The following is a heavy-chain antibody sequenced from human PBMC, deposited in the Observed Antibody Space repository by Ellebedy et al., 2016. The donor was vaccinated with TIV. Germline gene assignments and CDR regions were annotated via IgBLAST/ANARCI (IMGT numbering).Heavy chain of an antibody. V-gene: IGHV3-30-3*01. CDR3: ARGPLMITFGGIIVTRTLGY. CDR1: GFTFSSYA. D-gene: IGHD3-16*02. J-gene: IGHJ4*02. Sequence: GGSLRLSXAASGFTFSSYAMYWVRQAPGKGLEWVAVISYDGSNKYYADSVKGRFTISRDNSKNTLYLQMSSLRAEDTAVYYCARGPLMITFGGIIVTRTLGYWGQGTLVTISS. CDR2: ISYDGSNK.